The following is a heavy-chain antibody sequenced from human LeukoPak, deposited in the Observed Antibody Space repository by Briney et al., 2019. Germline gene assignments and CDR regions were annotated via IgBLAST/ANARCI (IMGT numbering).Heavy chain of an antibody. D-gene: IGHD4-23*01. J-gene: IGHJ4*02. CDR3: ARTSAFGRNSGSAWGR. CDR1: GYTFTSYG. CDR2: ISAYNGNT. Sequence: ASVKVSCKASGYTFTSYGISWVRQAPGQGLEWMGWISAYNGNTNYAQKPQGRVTMTTDTSTSTAYMELRSLRSDDTAVYYCARTSAFGRNSGSAWGRWGQGTLVTVSS. V-gene: IGHV1-18*01.